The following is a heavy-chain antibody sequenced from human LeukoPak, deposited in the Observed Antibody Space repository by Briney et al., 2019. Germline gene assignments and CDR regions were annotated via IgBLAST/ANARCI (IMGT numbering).Heavy chain of an antibody. CDR1: GYTFTSYG. V-gene: IGHV1-18*01. CDR3: ARHTGSLYDFWSGYIDY. CDR2: ISVYNGNT. Sequence: GASVKVSCKASGYTFTSYGISWVRQAPGQGLEWMGWISVYNGNTKYVQKFQGRVTMTTDTSTRTAYMELRSLRSDDPAVYYCARHTGSLYDFWSGYIDYWGQGTLVTVSS. J-gene: IGHJ4*02. D-gene: IGHD3-3*01.